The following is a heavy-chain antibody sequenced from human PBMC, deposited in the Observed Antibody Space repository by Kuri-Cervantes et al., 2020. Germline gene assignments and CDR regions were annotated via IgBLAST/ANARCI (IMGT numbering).Heavy chain of an antibody. D-gene: IGHD2-2*01. CDR2: IIPIFGTA. CDR1: GGTFSSYA. Sequence: SVKVSCKASGGTFSSYAISWVRQAPGQGLEWMGGIIPIFGTANYAQKFQGRVTITADESTSTAYTELSSLRSEDTAVYYCARVVRGRCSSTSCYVNWYFDLWGRGTLVTVSS. V-gene: IGHV1-69*13. CDR3: ARVVRGRCSSTSCYVNWYFDL. J-gene: IGHJ2*01.